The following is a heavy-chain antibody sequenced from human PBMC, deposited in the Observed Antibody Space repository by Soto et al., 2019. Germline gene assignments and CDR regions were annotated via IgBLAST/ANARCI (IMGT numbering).Heavy chain of an antibody. D-gene: IGHD3-16*01. CDR2: IFYSGST. Sequence: QLQLQESGPGLVKPSETLSLTCTVSGGSISSSSYYWGWIRQPPGKGLEWVGNIFYSGSTYYNPSLESRVTISVATSRNQFSLKLSSVTAAGWAVYYCASAIRGSYFDYWGQGTLVTVSS. CDR3: ASAIRGSYFDY. J-gene: IGHJ4*02. CDR1: GGSISSSSYY. V-gene: IGHV4-39*01.